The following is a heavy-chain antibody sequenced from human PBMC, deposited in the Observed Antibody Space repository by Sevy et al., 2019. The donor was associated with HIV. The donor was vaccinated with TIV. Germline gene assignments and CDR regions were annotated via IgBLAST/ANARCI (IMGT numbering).Heavy chain of an antibody. CDR2: ISAYNGNT. CDR1: GYTFTSYG. V-gene: IGHV1-18*04. Sequence: ASVKVSCKASGYTFTSYGISWVRQAPGQGLEWMGWISAYNGNTNYPQKLQGRVTMTTDTSTSTAYMELRSLRSDDTAVYYCARARGTWWELPLDFDHWGQGTLVTVSS. J-gene: IGHJ4*02. CDR3: ARARGTWWELPLDFDH. D-gene: IGHD1-26*01.